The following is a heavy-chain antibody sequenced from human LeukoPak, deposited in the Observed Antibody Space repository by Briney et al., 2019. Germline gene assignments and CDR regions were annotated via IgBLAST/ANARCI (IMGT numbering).Heavy chain of an antibody. CDR3: AKDWYYYDRLEYYFDY. CDR1: GFTFSSYA. Sequence: GGSLRLSCAASGFTFSSYAMSWVRQAPGKGLEWVSAISGSGGSTYYADSVKGRFTISRDNSKNTLYLQMNSLRAEDTAVYYCAKDWYYYDRLEYYFDYWGQGTLVTVSS. CDR2: ISGSGGST. D-gene: IGHD3-22*01. V-gene: IGHV3-23*01. J-gene: IGHJ4*02.